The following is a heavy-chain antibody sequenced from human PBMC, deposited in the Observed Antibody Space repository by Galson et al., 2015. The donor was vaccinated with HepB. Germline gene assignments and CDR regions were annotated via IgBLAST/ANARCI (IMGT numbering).Heavy chain of an antibody. D-gene: IGHD4-17*01. V-gene: IGHV3-11*04. CDR2: ISSSGSTK. CDR3: TRVQTGNYGRFDS. CDR1: GFTFSDYY. J-gene: IGHJ4*02. Sequence: SLRLSCAASGFTFSDYYMSWIRQAPGKGLEWISYISSSGSTKYYADSVKGRFTISRDNARNMVFLQMNGLRAEDTAIYYCTRVQTGNYGRFDSWGQGTLVTVSS.